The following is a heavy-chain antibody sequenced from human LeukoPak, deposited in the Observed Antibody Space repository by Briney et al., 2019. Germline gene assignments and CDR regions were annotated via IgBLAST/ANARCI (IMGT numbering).Heavy chain of an antibody. V-gene: IGHV3-30*01. J-gene: IGHJ5*02. CDR2: ISYDGSNK. Sequence: GRSLRLSCAASGFTFSSYAMHWVRQAPGKGLEGVAVISYDGSNKYYADSVKGRFTISRDNSKNTLYLQMNSLRAEDTAVYYCARDPTGDNWFDPWGQGTLVTVSS. CDR1: GFTFSSYA. D-gene: IGHD3-3*01. CDR3: ARDPTGDNWFDP.